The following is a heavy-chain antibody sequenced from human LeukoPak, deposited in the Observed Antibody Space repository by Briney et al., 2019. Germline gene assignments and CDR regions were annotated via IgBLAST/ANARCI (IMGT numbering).Heavy chain of an antibody. CDR3: ARVFGGYRRWFDP. J-gene: IGHJ5*02. D-gene: IGHD3-10*02. Sequence: SVKVSCKASGYTFTAYYIHWVRQAPGQGLEWMGGIIPIFGTANYAQKFRGRVTITADESTSTAYMELSSLRSEDTAVYYCARVFGGYRRWFDPWGQGTLVTVSS. V-gene: IGHV1-69*13. CDR1: GYTFTAYY. CDR2: IIPIFGTA.